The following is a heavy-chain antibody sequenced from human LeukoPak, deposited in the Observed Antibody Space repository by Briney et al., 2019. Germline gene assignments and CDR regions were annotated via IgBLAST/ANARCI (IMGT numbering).Heavy chain of an antibody. CDR2: IYYSGST. CDR3: ARPHFYDSSGFFDY. CDR1: GGSISSSSYY. D-gene: IGHD3-22*01. Sequence: ASETLSLTCTVSGGSISSSSYYWGWIRQPPGKGLEWIGSIYYSGSTYYNPSLKSRVTISVDTSKNQFSLKLSSVTAADTAVYYCARPHFYDSSGFFDYWGQGTLVTVPS. J-gene: IGHJ4*02. V-gene: IGHV4-39*01.